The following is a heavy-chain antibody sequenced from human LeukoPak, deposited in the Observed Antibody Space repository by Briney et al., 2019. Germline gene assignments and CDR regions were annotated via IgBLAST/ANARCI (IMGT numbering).Heavy chain of an antibody. Sequence: GGSLRLSCAASRFTFSSYAMSWVRQAPGKGLEWVSAISGSRGSTYYADSVKGRFTISRDNSKNTLYLQMNSLRAEDTAVYYCAKTPGYSSSWYDYWGQGTLVTVSS. CDR1: RFTFSSYA. V-gene: IGHV3-23*01. CDR2: ISGSRGST. CDR3: AKTPGYSSSWYDY. J-gene: IGHJ4*02. D-gene: IGHD6-13*01.